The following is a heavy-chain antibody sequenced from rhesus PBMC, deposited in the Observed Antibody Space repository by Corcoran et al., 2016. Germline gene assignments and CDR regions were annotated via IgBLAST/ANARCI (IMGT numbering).Heavy chain of an antibody. CDR1: GAAISSYW. D-gene: IGHD6-13*01. J-gene: IGHJ5-1*01. CDR3: ARAPKGIAANRFDV. Sequence: QVQLQESGPGLVKPSETLSLTCAVSGAAISSYWWSWIRQPHGTGLEWIGEINGNSGSTYYNPSLKSRVTISKDASKNQFSLKLSSVTAADTAVYYCARAPKGIAANRFDVWGPGVLVTVSS. V-gene: IGHV4-80*01. CDR2: INGNSGST.